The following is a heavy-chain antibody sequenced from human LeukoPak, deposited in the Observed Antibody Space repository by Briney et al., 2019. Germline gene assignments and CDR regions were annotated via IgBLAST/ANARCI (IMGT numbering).Heavy chain of an antibody. Sequence: PSETLSLTCTVSGGSIRTYYWSWIRQFPGKGLEWIGSIYYIGSTKYNPSLKSRVTISADTSKNQFSLKLTSVTAADTAVYFCARVVAAATYHFDYWGQGTLVTVSS. CDR3: ARVVAAATYHFDY. D-gene: IGHD6-13*01. V-gene: IGHV4-59*01. CDR1: GGSIRTYY. J-gene: IGHJ4*02. CDR2: IYYIGST.